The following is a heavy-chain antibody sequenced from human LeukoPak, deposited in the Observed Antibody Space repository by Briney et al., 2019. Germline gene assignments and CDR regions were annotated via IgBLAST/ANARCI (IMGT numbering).Heavy chain of an antibody. CDR3: ARQVVVPAAFDY. CDR2: IYPGDSDT. Sequence: PGESLKISCKASGHSFTNHWIGWVRQMPGKGLEWMGIIYPGDSDTRYSPSFQGQVTISADKSISTAYLQWSSLKASDTAMYYCARQVVVPAAFDYWGQGTLVTVSS. V-gene: IGHV5-51*01. CDR1: GHSFTNHW. J-gene: IGHJ4*02. D-gene: IGHD2-2*01.